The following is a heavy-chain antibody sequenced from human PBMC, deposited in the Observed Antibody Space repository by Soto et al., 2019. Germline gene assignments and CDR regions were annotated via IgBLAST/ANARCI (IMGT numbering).Heavy chain of an antibody. CDR1: GFTFSSYA. J-gene: IGHJ6*02. Sequence: QVQLVESGGGVVQPGRSLRLSCAASGFTFSSYAMHWVRQAPGKGLEWVAVISYDGSNKYYADSVKGRFTISRDNSKNTLYLQMNSLIAEDTAVYYCARDGNPPCIQLLQNSYDLDVWGQGTTVTVSS. CDR2: ISYDGSNK. D-gene: IGHD5-18*01. CDR3: ARDGNPPCIQLLQNSYDLDV. V-gene: IGHV3-30-3*01.